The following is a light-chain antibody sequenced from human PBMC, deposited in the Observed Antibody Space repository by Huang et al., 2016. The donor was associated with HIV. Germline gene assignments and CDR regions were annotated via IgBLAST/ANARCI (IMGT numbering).Light chain of an antibody. J-gene: IGKJ2*01. Sequence: DIQMTQSPSSLSASVGDRVTITWQASQDISNYLNWYQQKPGKAPKLLIYAASNLETGVPSRFSGSGSGTDFTFTISSLQPEDIATYYCQQYDNLYTFGQGTKLEIK. CDR3: QQYDNLYT. CDR2: AAS. V-gene: IGKV1-33*01. CDR1: QDISNY.